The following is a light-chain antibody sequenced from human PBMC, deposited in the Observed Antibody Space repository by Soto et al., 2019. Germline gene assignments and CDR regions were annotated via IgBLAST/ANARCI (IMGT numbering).Light chain of an antibody. V-gene: IGKV1-5*03. J-gene: IGKJ1*01. CDR1: QTISSW. CDR3: QHYDSYSEA. Sequence: DIQMTQSPSTLSGSVGDRVTITYRASQTISSWLACYQQKPGKAPKLLISKASTLKSGVPSRFSGSGSGTECTLTISSLQPDDFATYFCQHYDSYSEAFGQGTKVDLK. CDR2: KAS.